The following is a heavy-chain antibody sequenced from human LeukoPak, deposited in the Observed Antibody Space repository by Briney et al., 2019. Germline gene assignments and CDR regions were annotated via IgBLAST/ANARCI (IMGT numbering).Heavy chain of an antibody. CDR3: ATDPGARGFDP. CDR1: GYTFTSYG. CDR2: ISAYNGNT. Sequence: ASVKVSCKASGYTFTSYGISWVRQAPGQGLEWMGWISAYNGNTNYAQKLQGRVTMTEDTSTDTAYMELSSLRSEDTAVYYCATDPGARGFDPWGQGTLVTVSS. D-gene: IGHD3-10*01. J-gene: IGHJ5*02. V-gene: IGHV1-18*01.